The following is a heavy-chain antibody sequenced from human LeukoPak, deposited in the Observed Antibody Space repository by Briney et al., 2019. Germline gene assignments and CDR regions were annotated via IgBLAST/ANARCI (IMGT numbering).Heavy chain of an antibody. V-gene: IGHV3-30*04. D-gene: IGHD3-3*01. Sequence: GGSLRLSCAASGFTFSSYAMHWVRQAPGKGLEWVAVISYDGSNKYYADSVKGRFTISRDNSKNTLYLQMNSLRAEDTAVYYCARDPHDFWSGSIGCFDYWGQGTLVTVSS. CDR3: ARDPHDFWSGSIGCFDY. CDR2: ISYDGSNK. CDR1: GFTFSSYA. J-gene: IGHJ4*02.